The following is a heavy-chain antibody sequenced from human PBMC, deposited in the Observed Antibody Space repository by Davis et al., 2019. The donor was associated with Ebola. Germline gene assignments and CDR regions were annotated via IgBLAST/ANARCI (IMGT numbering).Heavy chain of an antibody. Sequence: GESLKISCAASGFTFSSYWMHWVRQAPGKGLVWVSRINSDGSSTSYADSVKGRFTISRDNAKNTLYLQMNSLRAEDTAVYYCARGYSSLNTGADYWGQGTLVTVSS. CDR3: ARGYSSLNTGADY. V-gene: IGHV3-74*01. CDR1: GFTFSSYW. CDR2: INSDGSST. D-gene: IGHD6-13*01. J-gene: IGHJ4*02.